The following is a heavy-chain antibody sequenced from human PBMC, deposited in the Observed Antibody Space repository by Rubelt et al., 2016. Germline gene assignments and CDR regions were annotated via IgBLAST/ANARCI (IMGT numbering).Heavy chain of an antibody. J-gene: IGHJ3*02. D-gene: IGHD6-13*01. CDR3: STADSSSWYDATDT. CDR2: FDGEDGAT. Sequence: QVQLVQSGAVLKKPGASVKVSCKVSGDTLSVFSIHWVRQAPGHGLAWMGGFDGEDGATVYAKNVQGRLIMTEDTSTDTAYMELSRLTSADTAVYYCSTADSSSWYDATDTWGKGTMVTVPS. V-gene: IGHV1-24*01. CDR1: GDTLSVFS.